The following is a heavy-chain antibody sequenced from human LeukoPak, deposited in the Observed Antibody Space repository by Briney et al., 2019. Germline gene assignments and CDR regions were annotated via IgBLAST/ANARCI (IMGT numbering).Heavy chain of an antibody. J-gene: IGHJ4*02. CDR2: IYYSGST. Sequence: SETLSLTCTVSGGSISSGGYYWSWIRQHPGKGLEWIGYIYYSGSTNYNPSLKSRVTISVDTSKNQFSLKLSSVTAADTAVYYCAREIWFGELTYFDYWGQGTLVTVSS. CDR1: GGSISSGGYY. V-gene: IGHV4-31*03. CDR3: AREIWFGELTYFDY. D-gene: IGHD3-10*01.